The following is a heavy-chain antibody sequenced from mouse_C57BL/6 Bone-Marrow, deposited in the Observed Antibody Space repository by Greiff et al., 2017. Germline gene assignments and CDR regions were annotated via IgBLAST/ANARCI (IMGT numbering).Heavy chain of an antibody. V-gene: IGHV1-22*01. J-gene: IGHJ4*01. CDR2: INPNNGGT. Sequence: VPLQQSGPELVKPGASVKMSCKASGYTFTDYNMHWVKQSHGKSLEWIGYINPNNGGTSYNQKFKGKATLTVNKSSSTAYMELRSLTSEDSAVYYCANDLLWLRRYYYAMDYWGQGTSGTVSS. CDR1: GYTFTDYN. CDR3: ANDLLWLRRYYYAMDY. D-gene: IGHD2-2*01.